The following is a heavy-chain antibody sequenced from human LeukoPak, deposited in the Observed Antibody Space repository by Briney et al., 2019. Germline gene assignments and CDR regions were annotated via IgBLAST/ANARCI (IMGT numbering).Heavy chain of an antibody. V-gene: IGHV3-23*01. CDR3: AKAPGRSGYFPHYYYYMDV. CDR2: ISGSGGST. CDR1: GFTFSSYA. J-gene: IGHJ6*03. Sequence: GGSLRLSCAASGFTFSSYAMSWVRQAPGKGPEWVSAISGSGGSTYYADSVKGRFTISRDNSKNTLYLQMNSLRAEDTAVYYCAKAPGRSGYFPHYYYYMDVWGKGTTVTVSS. D-gene: IGHD3-3*01.